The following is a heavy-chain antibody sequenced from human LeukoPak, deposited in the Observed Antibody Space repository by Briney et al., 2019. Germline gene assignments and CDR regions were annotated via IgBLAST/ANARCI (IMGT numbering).Heavy chain of an antibody. D-gene: IGHD3-22*01. J-gene: IGHJ3*02. Sequence: SETLSLTCTVSGGSISSYYWSWIRQPPGKGLEWIGYIYYSGSAHYNPSLKSRVTISVDTSKNQFSLKLSSVTAADTAVYYCARDGLGLDAFDIWGQGTMVTVSS. V-gene: IGHV4-59*01. CDR1: GGSISSYY. CDR2: IYYSGSA. CDR3: ARDGLGLDAFDI.